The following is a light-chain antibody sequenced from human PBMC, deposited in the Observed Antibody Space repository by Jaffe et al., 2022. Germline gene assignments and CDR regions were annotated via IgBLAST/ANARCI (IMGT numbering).Light chain of an antibody. CDR3: CSYAGTHTWV. CDR2: DVS. J-gene: IGLJ2*01. Sequence: QSVLTQPRSVSGSPGQSVTISCTGTSSDVGAYSYLSWYQQHPGKAPKFMIYDVSKRPSGVPDRFSGSKSGNTASLTISGLQAEDEADYYCCSYAGTHTWVFGGGTKVTVL. V-gene: IGLV2-11*01. CDR1: SSDVGAYSY.